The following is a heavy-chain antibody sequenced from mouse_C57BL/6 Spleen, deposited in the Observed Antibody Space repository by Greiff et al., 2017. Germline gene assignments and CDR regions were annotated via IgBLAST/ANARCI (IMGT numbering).Heavy chain of an antibody. CDR1: GYTFTSYW. V-gene: IGHV1-55*01. J-gene: IGHJ4*01. CDR3: ARRTEGDAMDY. Sequence: VQLQQPGAELVKPGASVKMSCKASGYTFTSYWLTWVKQRPGQGLEWIGDIYPGSGSTNYNEKFKSKATLTVDTSSSTAYMQLSSLTSEDSAVYYCARRTEGDAMDYWGQGTSVTVSS. CDR2: IYPGSGST.